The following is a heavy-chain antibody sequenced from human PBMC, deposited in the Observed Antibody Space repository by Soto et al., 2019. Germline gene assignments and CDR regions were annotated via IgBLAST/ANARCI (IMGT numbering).Heavy chain of an antibody. CDR3: ATVGSHEGIVGATRIPLFEY. D-gene: IGHD1-26*01. J-gene: IGHJ4*02. Sequence: ASVKVSCKASGYTFTSYYVQWVRQAPGQGLEWMGIINSSGTSASYAKKFQGRVTMTRDTSTSTVYMEVRSLRSDDTAMYYCATVGSHEGIVGATRIPLFEYWGQGTLVTVSS. CDR2: INSSGTSA. V-gene: IGHV1-46*01. CDR1: GYTFTSYY.